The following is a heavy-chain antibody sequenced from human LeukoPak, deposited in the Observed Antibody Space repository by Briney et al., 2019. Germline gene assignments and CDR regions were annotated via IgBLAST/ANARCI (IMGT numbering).Heavy chain of an antibody. CDR2: IFHTGSS. Sequence: SETLSLTCTVSDYTISSGYFWTWIRQPPGKGLEWIGSIFHTGSSYYNPSLKSPVAISVDTSKNQFSLELSSVTAADTAVYYCARDLGLTISDNWFDPWGQGTLVTVSS. CDR1: DYTISSGYF. D-gene: IGHD3-3*01. J-gene: IGHJ5*02. CDR3: ARDLGLTISDNWFDP. V-gene: IGHV4-38-2*02.